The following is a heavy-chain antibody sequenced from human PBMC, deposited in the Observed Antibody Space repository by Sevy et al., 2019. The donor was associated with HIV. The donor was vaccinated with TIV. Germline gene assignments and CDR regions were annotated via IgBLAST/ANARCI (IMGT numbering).Heavy chain of an antibody. CDR3: ARSTGVTPNWFDP. Sequence: SETLSLTCAVSGGSISSSNWWSWVRQPPGKGLEWIGEIYRSGSTNYNPSLKSRVTISVDKSKNQISLQLSSVTAADTAVYYCARSTGVTPNWFDPWGQGTLVTVSS. D-gene: IGHD2-8*02. CDR1: GGSISSSNW. J-gene: IGHJ5*02. CDR2: IYRSGST. V-gene: IGHV4-4*02.